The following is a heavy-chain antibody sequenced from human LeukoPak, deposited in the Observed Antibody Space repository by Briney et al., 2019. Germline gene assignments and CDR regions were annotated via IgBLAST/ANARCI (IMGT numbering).Heavy chain of an antibody. J-gene: IGHJ4*02. CDR3: ANSLVRQWLALLDY. D-gene: IGHD6-19*01. V-gene: IGHV1-8*02. CDR2: MNPNSGNT. Sequence: GASVKVSCKASGGTFSSYAISWVRQAPGQGLEWMGWMNPNSGNTGYEQKFQGRVSMTRNTSISTAYMELSSLRSEDTAVYYCANSLVRQWLALLDYWGQGTLVTVSS. CDR1: GGTFSSYA.